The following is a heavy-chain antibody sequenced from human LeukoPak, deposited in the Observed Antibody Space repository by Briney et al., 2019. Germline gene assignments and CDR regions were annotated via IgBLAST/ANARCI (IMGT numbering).Heavy chain of an antibody. CDR2: IYPGDSHI. J-gene: IGHJ5*01. D-gene: IGHD2-21*02. V-gene: IGHV5-51*01. CDR3: ARGDVVRGVSWFDS. CDR1: GYSFTTYW. Sequence: GESLKISCKGSGYSFTTYWIGWVRQMPGKGLGWMGIIYPGDSHIRYSPSLQGQVTISVDKSTNTAYLQWKSLKASDTAMYYCARGDVVRGVSWFDSWGQGALVTVSS.